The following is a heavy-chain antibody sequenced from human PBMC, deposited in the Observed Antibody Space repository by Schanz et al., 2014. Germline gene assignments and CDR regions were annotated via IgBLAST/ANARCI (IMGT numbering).Heavy chain of an antibody. V-gene: IGHV3-74*01. CDR3: ARRGVDGLDV. CDR1: GLTLSTYW. J-gene: IGHJ6*02. Sequence: EVQLVESGGGLVQPGGSLRLSCTASGLTLSTYWIHWVRQAPGKGLVWVSRINSDGTITTYADSVRGRFTISRDNAKNTQYLQMSGLRAEDTAVYYCARRGVDGLDVWGQGTTVTVS. CDR2: INSDGTIT. D-gene: IGHD3-10*01.